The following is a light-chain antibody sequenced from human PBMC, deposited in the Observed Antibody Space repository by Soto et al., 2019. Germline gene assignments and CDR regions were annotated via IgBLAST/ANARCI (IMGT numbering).Light chain of an antibody. CDR2: DAS. V-gene: IGKV1-5*01. J-gene: IGKJ1*01. CDR3: LLDFRYFWA. CDR1: QSISSW. Sequence: DIQMTQSPSTLSASVGDRVTITCRASQSISSWLAWYQQKLGRAPRLLIYDASSLESGVPSRFSGSGYGTEFTLTISSLQPEDFATYYCLLDFRYFWAFGQGTKVEIK.